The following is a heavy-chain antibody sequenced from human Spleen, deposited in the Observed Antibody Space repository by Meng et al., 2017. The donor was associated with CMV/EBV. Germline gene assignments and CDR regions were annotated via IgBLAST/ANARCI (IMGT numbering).Heavy chain of an antibody. J-gene: IGHJ5*02. D-gene: IGHD1-26*01. CDR2: INWNGAST. Sequence: GGSLRLSCAASGFTFDDYGMSWVRQAPGKGLEWVSGINWNGASTGYADSVKGRFTISRDNAKNSLYLQMNSLRAEDTALYHCARDRRYSGSYYGGSGFDAWGQGTLVTVSS. CDR3: ARDRRYSGSYYGGSGFDA. V-gene: IGHV3-20*01. CDR1: GFTFDDYG.